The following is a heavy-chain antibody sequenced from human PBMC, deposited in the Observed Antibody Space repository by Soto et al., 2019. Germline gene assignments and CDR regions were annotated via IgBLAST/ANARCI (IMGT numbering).Heavy chain of an antibody. D-gene: IGHD6-13*01. V-gene: IGHV5-51*01. CDR1: VYTFSNFW. CDR3: ARSPRSSPYFDY. J-gene: IGHJ4*02. CDR2: IYPGDHET. Sequence: GESLKISCRCSVYTFSNFWIAWVRHLPGKGLEWMGIIYPGDHETRYSPSFHGKVTISADKSINTAYLQWSSLEASDSAFYYCARSPRSSPYFDYWGQGALVT.